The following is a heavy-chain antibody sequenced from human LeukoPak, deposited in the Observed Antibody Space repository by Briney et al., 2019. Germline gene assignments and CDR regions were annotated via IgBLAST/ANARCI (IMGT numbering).Heavy chain of an antibody. CDR3: AKTQWKVGATDYFDY. Sequence: GGSLRLSCAASGFAFNNYAMTWVRQAPGKGLEWVSNINDNGGQRHYADSVKGRFTISRDNSKNTLFSQMDSLRAEDTAVYYCAKTQWKVGATDYFDYWGQGILVTVSS. J-gene: IGHJ4*02. D-gene: IGHD1-26*01. V-gene: IGHV3-23*01. CDR1: GFAFNNYA. CDR2: INDNGGQR.